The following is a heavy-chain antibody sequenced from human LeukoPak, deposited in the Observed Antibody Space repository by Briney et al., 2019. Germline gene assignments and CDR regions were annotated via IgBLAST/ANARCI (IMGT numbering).Heavy chain of an antibody. CDR1: GGSISSGGYY. CDR3: ARDPVELRGWFDP. V-gene: IGHV4-31*03. CDR2: IYYSGST. Sequence: SQTLSLTCTVSGGSISSGGYYWSWIRQHPETGLEWSGYIYYSGSTYYNPSLKSRVTISVDTSKNQFSLKLSSVTAADTAVYYCARDPVELRGWFDPWGQGTLVTVSS. D-gene: IGHD1-7*01. J-gene: IGHJ5*02.